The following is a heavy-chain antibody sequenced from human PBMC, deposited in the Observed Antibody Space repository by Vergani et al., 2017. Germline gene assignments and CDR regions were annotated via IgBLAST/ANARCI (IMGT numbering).Heavy chain of an antibody. V-gene: IGHV1-2*02. Sequence: QVQLVQSVTEVEKPGASVKVSCKASGYTFTGYYIHWVRQAPGQALEWMGWISPNSGGTNYAQKFQGRVTITRDTSASTAYMELSSLRSEDTAVYYCAREGFYDYVWGSYRLRGGYYFDYWGQGTLVTVSS. CDR3: AREGFYDYVWGSYRLRGGYYFDY. D-gene: IGHD3-16*02. CDR1: GYTFTGYY. CDR2: ISPNSGGT. J-gene: IGHJ4*02.